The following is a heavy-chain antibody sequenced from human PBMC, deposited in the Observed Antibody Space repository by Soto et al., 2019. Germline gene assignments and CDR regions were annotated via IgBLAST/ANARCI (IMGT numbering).Heavy chain of an antibody. J-gene: IGHJ6*03. D-gene: IGHD2-15*01. Sequence: HVQLQESGPGLVKPSQTLSLTCTVSGGSISSGGYYWSWIRQHPGKGLEWIGYIYYSGSTYYNPSLKSRVTISVDTSKNQFSLKLSSVTAADTAVYYCARGPCSGGSCYIPYYYMDVWGKGTTVTVSS. CDR3: ARGPCSGGSCYIPYYYMDV. CDR2: IYYSGST. CDR1: GGSISSGGYY. V-gene: IGHV4-31*03.